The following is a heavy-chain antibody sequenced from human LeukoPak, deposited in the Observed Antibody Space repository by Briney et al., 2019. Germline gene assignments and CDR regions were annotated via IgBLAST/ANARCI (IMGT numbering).Heavy chain of an antibody. J-gene: IGHJ4*02. D-gene: IGHD2-2*01. CDR2: YEPERGEI. CDR3: ARAHLGYCSSTSCYLGDY. V-gene: IGHV1-24*01. Sequence: ASVKVSCKVSGYTLTELAMHWVRQAPGKWLEWMGGYEPERGEIVYAEKLQGRVSVTLDTSTETAYMELSSLRSEDTAVYYCARAHLGYCSSTSCYLGDYWGQGTLVTVSS. CDR1: GYTLTELA.